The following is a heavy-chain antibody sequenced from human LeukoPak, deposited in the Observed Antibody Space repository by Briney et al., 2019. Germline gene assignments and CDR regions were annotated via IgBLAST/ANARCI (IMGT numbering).Heavy chain of an antibody. CDR3: ARGGIAVALPRDY. Sequence: ASVTVSFKASGYTFTIYYMHWVRQAPGQGLEWMGIINPSGGSTSYAQKFQGRVTMTRDTSTSTVYMELSSLRSEDTAVYYCARGGIAVALPRDYWGQGTLVTVSS. J-gene: IGHJ4*02. CDR2: INPSGGST. V-gene: IGHV1-46*01. CDR1: GYTFTIYY. D-gene: IGHD6-19*01.